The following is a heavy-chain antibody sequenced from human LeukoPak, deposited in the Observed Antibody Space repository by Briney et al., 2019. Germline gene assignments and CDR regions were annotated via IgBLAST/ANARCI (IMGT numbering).Heavy chain of an antibody. CDR3: ARWGQDIVVVPAAMAHPDYGMDV. J-gene: IGHJ6*02. CDR2: IYYSGST. Sequence: SETLSLTCTVSGGSISSYYWSWVRQPPGKGLEWVGYIYYSGSTNYNPSLKSRVTISVDTSKNQFSLKLSSVTAADTAVYYCARWGQDIVVVPAAMAHPDYGMDVWGQGTTVTVSS. V-gene: IGHV4-59*01. CDR1: GGSISSYY. D-gene: IGHD2-2*01.